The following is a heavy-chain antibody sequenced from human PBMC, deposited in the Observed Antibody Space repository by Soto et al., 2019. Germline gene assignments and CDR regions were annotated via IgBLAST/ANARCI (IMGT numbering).Heavy chain of an antibody. CDR3: ARDRGRGGWPLDY. D-gene: IGHD6-19*01. CDR2: ISGSGGST. CDR1: GFTFSSYA. J-gene: IGHJ4*02. Sequence: EVQLLESGGGLVQPGGSLRLSCAASGFTFSSYAMSWVRQAPGKGLEWVSAISGSGGSTDYADSAKGRFTISRDNSQNTPYLQMNSLRAEDTAVYYCARDRGRGGWPLDYWGQGTLATVSP. V-gene: IGHV3-23*01.